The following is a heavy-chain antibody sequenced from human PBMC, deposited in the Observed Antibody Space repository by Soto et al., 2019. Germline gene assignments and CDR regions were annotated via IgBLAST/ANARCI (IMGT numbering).Heavy chain of an antibody. CDR2: IIPIFGTA. J-gene: IGHJ4*02. V-gene: IGHV1-69*13. Sequence: GASVKVSCKASGGTFSSYAISWVRQAPGQGLEWMGVIIPIFGTANYAQKFQGRVTITADESMSTAYMELSCLRSEDTAVYYCARVPSSGYYFSYWGQGTLVTVSS. D-gene: IGHD3-22*01. CDR1: GGTFSSYA. CDR3: ARVPSSGYYFSY.